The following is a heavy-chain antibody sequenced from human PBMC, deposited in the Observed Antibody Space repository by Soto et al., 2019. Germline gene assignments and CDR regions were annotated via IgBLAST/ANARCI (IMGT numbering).Heavy chain of an antibody. J-gene: IGHJ2*01. CDR2: INQDGSEK. CDR3: ARGGDGRAGYFDL. Sequence: EVQLVESGGGLVQPGGSLRLSCAASGFTFGRYWMSWVRQAPGKGLEWVANINQDGSEKYSVDSVKGRFTISRDNAKNSLYLQMNSLTAEDTAVYYCARGGDGRAGYFDLWGRGTLVTVSS. D-gene: IGHD3-3*01. CDR1: GFTFGRYW. V-gene: IGHV3-7*01.